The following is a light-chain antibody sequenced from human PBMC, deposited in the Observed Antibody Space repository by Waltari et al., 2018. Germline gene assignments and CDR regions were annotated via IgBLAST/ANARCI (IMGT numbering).Light chain of an antibody. CDR3: QVWDRRSNHVV. CDR2: DDT. J-gene: IGLJ2*01. V-gene: IGLV3-21*03. Sequence: SYVLTQPPSVSAAPGKTARVTCGGDRIGDQSVHWYQQRSGQAPVLLVYDDTERPPGVPARFSGSNSGNTAILSISRVAAGDEADYYCQVWDRRSNHVVFGGGTQLIVL. CDR1: RIGDQS.